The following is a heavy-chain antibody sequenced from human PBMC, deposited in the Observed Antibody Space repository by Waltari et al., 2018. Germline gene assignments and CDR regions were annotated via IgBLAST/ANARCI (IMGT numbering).Heavy chain of an antibody. V-gene: IGHV3-33*01. D-gene: IGHD3-22*01. CDR3: ARELYYDSSGYYPPLGY. J-gene: IGHJ4*02. Sequence: QVQLVESGGGVVQPGRSLRLSCSASGFTFRSSGMHWVRQDPATGLEWVAVIWYDGSNKYYADSVKGRFTISRDNSKNTLYLQMNSLRAEDTAVYYCARELYYDSSGYYPPLGYWGQGTLVTVSS. CDR2: IWYDGSNK. CDR1: GFTFRSSG.